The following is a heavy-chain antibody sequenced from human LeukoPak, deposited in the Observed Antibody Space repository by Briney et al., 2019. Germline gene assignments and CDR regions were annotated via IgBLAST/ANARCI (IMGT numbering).Heavy chain of an antibody. V-gene: IGHV1-69*04. CDR3: ARDIRGYNSHSYYFDY. D-gene: IGHD5-24*01. CDR1: GGTFSSYA. CDR2: IIPILGIA. Sequence: SVKVSCKASGGTFSSYAISWVRQAPGQGLEWMGRIIPILGIANYAQKFQGRVTITADKSTSTAYMELSSLRSEDTAVYYCARDIRGYNSHSYYFDYWGQGTLVTVSS. J-gene: IGHJ4*02.